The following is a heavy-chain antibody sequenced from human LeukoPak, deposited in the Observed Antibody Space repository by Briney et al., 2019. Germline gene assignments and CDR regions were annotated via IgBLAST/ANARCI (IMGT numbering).Heavy chain of an antibody. V-gene: IGHV6-1*01. CDR3: ARGTGSLDY. CDR2: TYSRSKWFN. J-gene: IGHJ4*02. Sequence: SQTLSLTCAISGDSVSSKSASWIWIRQSPSRGLEWLGRTYSRSKWFNDYALSVKSRITINPDTSKNQFSLHLTSVTPDDTAIYYCARGTGSLDYGGQGTLVTVSS. D-gene: IGHD1-26*01. CDR1: GDSVSSKSAS.